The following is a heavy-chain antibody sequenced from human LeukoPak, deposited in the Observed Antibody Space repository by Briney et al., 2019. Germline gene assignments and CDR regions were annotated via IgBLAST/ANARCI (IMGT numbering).Heavy chain of an antibody. CDR3: ARKYCSSTSCYYAY. CDR1: GGSISSYY. CDR2: IYYSGST. Sequence: KPSETLSLTCTVSGGSISSYYWGWIRQPPGKGLGWIGSIYYSGSTYYNPSLKSRVTISVDTSKNQFSLKLSSVTAADTAVYYCARKYCSSTSCYYAYWGQGTLVTVSS. J-gene: IGHJ4*02. D-gene: IGHD2-2*01. V-gene: IGHV4-39*01.